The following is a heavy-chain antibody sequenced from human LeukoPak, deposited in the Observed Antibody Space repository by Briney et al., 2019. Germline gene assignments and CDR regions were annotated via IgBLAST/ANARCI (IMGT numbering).Heavy chain of an antibody. CDR1: GFTVSSNY. CDR2: IYSGGST. CDR3: ARSIDY. Sequence: GGSLRLSCAASGFTVSSNYMSWVRQAPGKGLEWVSVIYSGGSTYYADSVKGRFTISRDIPKNTVYLQMNSLRAEDTAVYFCARSIDYWGQGTLVTVSS. V-gene: IGHV3-66*01. J-gene: IGHJ4*02.